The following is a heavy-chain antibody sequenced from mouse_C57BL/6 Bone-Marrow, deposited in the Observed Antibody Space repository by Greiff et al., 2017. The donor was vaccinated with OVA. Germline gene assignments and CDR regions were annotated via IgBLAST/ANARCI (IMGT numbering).Heavy chain of an antibody. V-gene: IGHV1-64*01. CDR1: GYTFTSYW. Sequence: QVQLQQPGAELVKPGASVKLSCKASGYTFTSYWMHWVKQRPGQGLEWIGMIHPNSGSTNYNEKFKSKATLTVDKSSSTASMQLSSLTSEDSAVYDCAIIYYGNYGFAYWGKGTLVTVSA. CDR2: IHPNSGST. CDR3: AIIYYGNYGFAY. D-gene: IGHD2-1*01. J-gene: IGHJ3*01.